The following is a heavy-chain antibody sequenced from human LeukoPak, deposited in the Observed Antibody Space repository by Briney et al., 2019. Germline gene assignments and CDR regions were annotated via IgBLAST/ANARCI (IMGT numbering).Heavy chain of an antibody. V-gene: IGHV4-59*01. CDR1: GVSFSSFQ. CDR3: ARNYGSGSYYGY. Sequence: SETLSLTCTVSGVSFSSFQWSWIRQPPGKGLEWIGYIYYSGSTNYNPSLKSRVTISVDTSKNQFSLKLSSVTAADTAVYYCARNYGSGSYYGYWGQGTLVTVSS. CDR2: IYYSGST. D-gene: IGHD3-10*01. J-gene: IGHJ4*02.